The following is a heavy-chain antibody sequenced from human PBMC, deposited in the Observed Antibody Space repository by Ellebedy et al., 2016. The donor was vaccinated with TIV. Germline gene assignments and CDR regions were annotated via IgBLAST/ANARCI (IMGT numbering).Heavy chain of an antibody. CDR1: GYTFTSYD. CDR3: ARGGLVAATLYYYYYGMDV. Sequence: ASVKVSXXASGYTFTSYDINWVRQATGQGLEWMGWMNPNSGNTGYAQKFQGRVTMTRNTSISTAYMELSSLRSEDTAVYYCARGGLVAATLYYYYYGMDVWGQGTTVTVSS. J-gene: IGHJ6*02. CDR2: MNPNSGNT. V-gene: IGHV1-8*01. D-gene: IGHD2-15*01.